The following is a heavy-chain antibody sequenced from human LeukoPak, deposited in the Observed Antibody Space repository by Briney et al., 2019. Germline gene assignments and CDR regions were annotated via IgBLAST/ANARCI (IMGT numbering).Heavy chain of an antibody. Sequence: ASVKVSCKASGYTFTGHYIHWVRQAPGQGLEWMGWINPKNAGTNYAQKFQGRVTMTRDTSSSTAYMELSRLRFDDTVVYYCARGPRITIFGVVMANDAFDIWGQGTMVTVSS. CDR2: INPKNAGT. J-gene: IGHJ3*02. V-gene: IGHV1-2*02. D-gene: IGHD3-3*01. CDR1: GYTFTGHY. CDR3: ARGPRITIFGVVMANDAFDI.